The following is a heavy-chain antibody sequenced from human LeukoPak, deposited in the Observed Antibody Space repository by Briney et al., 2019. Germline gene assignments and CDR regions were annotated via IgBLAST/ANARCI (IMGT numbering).Heavy chain of an antibody. V-gene: IGHV1-18*01. CDR2: ISAYNGNT. J-gene: IGHJ6*03. CDR3: ARVTRDGYYYYYMDV. D-gene: IGHD5-24*01. CDR1: GYTFTSYG. Sequence: ASVEVSCKASGYTFTSYGISWVRQAPGQGLEWMGWISAYNGNTNYAQKLQGRVTMTTDTSTSTAYMELRSLRSDDTAVYYCARVTRDGYYYYYMDVWGKGTTVTVSS.